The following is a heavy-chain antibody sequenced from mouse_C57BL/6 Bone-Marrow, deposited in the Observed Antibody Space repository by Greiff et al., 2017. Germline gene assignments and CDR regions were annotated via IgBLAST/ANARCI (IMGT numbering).Heavy chain of an antibody. D-gene: IGHD1-1*01. CDR1: GFTFSSYG. Sequence: DVKLVESGGDLVKPGGSLKLSCAASGFTFSSYGMSWVRQTPDKRLEWVATISSGGSYTDYPDSVKGGFTISRDNAKSTQYLQMSSLKSEDAAMYYCARLQCYYDSSYGWFAYWGKGTLVTVSA. CDR2: ISSGGSYT. CDR3: ARLQCYYDSSYGWFAY. V-gene: IGHV5-6*02. J-gene: IGHJ3*01.